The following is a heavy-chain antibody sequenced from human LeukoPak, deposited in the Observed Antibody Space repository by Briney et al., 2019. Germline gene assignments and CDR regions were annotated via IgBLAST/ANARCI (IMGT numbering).Heavy chain of an antibody. D-gene: IGHD3-10*01. CDR3: AKDSSLPWFPYNWFDP. CDR1: GFTFSSYA. CDR2: ISVSGGST. J-gene: IGHJ5*02. V-gene: IGHV3-23*01. Sequence: PGGSLRLSCAASGFTFSSYAMSWVRQAPGKGLEWVSAISVSGGSTYYADSVKGRFTISRDNSKNTLYLQMNSLRAEDTAVYYCAKDSSLPWFPYNWFDPWGQGTLVTVSS.